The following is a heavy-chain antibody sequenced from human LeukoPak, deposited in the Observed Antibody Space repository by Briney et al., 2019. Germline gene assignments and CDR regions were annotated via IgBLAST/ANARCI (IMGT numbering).Heavy chain of an antibody. CDR2: IFYSGGT. Sequence: SSETLSLTCTVSGGSMSGHWWSWIRQSPGKGLEWIGDIFYSGGTNNNSPLKSRLTMSLDTSKNHFSLKLSSVTAADTAMYYCARRNTADASIDFWGQGILVIASS. CDR1: GGSMSGHW. V-gene: IGHV4-59*08. D-gene: IGHD2/OR15-2a*01. J-gene: IGHJ4*02. CDR3: ARRNTADASIDF.